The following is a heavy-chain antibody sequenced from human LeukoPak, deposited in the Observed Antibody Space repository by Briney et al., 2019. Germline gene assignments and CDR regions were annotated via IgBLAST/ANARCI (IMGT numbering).Heavy chain of an antibody. CDR2: INPNTGGT. J-gene: IGHJ3*02. Sequence: ASVKVSCKASGYTFTGYHMHWVRQAPGQGPEWMGRINPNTGGTKYAEKFQGRVTMTRDTSINTAYMELSSLRSDDTAVYYCARDHDSWSGSDAFDIWGQGTMVTVSS. CDR1: GYTFTGYH. CDR3: ARDHDSWSGSDAFDI. D-gene: IGHD3-3*01. V-gene: IGHV1-2*06.